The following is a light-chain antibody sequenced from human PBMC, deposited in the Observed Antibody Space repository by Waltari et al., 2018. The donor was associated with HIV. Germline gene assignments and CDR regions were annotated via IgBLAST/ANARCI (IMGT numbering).Light chain of an antibody. Sequence: QSVLTQPPSVSGAPGQRVTLSCTGSSSNIGAGYDVHWYQPLPGTAPKLLIYGNSTRPSGVPDRFSCSKSGTSASLAITGLQAEDEADYYCQSYDSSLSGPVFGGGTKLTVL. CDR1: SSNIGAGYD. V-gene: IGLV1-40*01. CDR2: GNS. J-gene: IGLJ3*02. CDR3: QSYDSSLSGPV.